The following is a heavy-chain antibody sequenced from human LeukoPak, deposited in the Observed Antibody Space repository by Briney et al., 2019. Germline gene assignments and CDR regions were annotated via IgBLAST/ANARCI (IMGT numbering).Heavy chain of an antibody. CDR3: ARVHGYTLWDYYNWFDP. CDR2: IIPIFGTA. CDR1: GGTFSSYA. V-gene: IGHV1-69*05. Sequence: SVKVSCKASGGTFSSYAISWVRQAPGQGLEWMGGIIPIFGTANYAQKLQGRVTMTTDTSTSTAYMELRSLRSDDTAVYYCARVHGYTLWDYYNWFDPWGQGTLVTVSS. D-gene: IGHD5-18*01. J-gene: IGHJ5*02.